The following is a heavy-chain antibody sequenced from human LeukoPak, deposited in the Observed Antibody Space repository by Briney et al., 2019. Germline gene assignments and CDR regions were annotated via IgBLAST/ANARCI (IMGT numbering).Heavy chain of an antibody. CDR3: ATDHWLDP. D-gene: IGHD4-11*01. J-gene: IGHJ5*02. V-gene: IGHV4-34*08. CDR1: VQTFSSYY. Sequence: SETLSLTYGVYVQTFSSYYWSWIRPPPGNGLEWIGEIDHSGITRYTPSLKSRVSISVDTSKNQFSLKLTSVTAADTAVYYCATDHWLDPCSQGTLVTVSS. CDR2: IDHSGIT.